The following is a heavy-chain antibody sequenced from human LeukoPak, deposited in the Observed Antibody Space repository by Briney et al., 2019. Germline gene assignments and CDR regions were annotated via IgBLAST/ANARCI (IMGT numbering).Heavy chain of an antibody. CDR2: IYPGDSDT. Sequence: GESLKISCKGSGYSFTSYLIGWVRQMPGKGLELMGIIYPGDSDTRYSPSFQGQVTISADKSISTAYLQWSSLKASDTAMYYCARLAPVITGYFDYWGQGTLVTVSS. V-gene: IGHV5-51*01. D-gene: IGHD3-22*01. J-gene: IGHJ4*02. CDR1: GYSFTSYL. CDR3: ARLAPVITGYFDY.